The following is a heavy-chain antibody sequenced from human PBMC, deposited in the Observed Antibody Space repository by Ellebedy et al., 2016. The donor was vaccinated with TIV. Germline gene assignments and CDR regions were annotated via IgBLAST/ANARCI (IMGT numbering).Heavy chain of an antibody. J-gene: IGHJ3*01. V-gene: IGHV4-39*07. Sequence: GSLRLSCSVSGGSISIGGYYWDWIRQTPGRGLEWIGSLYYSGSTHYNPSLKSRVTISMHTSKNQFSLKLSSVTAADTAVYYCARGRSFEAFDVWGQGTVVTVSS. CDR2: LYYSGST. CDR1: GGSISIGGYY. CDR3: ARGRSFEAFDV.